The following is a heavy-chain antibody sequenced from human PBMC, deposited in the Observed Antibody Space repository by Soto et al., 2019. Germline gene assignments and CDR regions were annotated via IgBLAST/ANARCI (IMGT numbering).Heavy chain of an antibody. V-gene: IGHV4-34*01. CDR3: ARLPRRVTRRPGDYYYGMDV. D-gene: IGHD4-4*01. CDR1: GGSFSGYY. CDR2: INHSGST. J-gene: IGHJ6*02. Sequence: PSETLSLTCADYGGSFSGYYWSWIRQPPGKGLEWIGEINHSGSTNYNPSLKSRVTISVDTSKNQFSLKLSSVTAADTAVYYCARLPRRVTRRPGDYYYGMDVWGQGTTVTVS.